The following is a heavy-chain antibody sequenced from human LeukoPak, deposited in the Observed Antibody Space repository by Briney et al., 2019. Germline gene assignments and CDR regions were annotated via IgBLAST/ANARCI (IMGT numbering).Heavy chain of an antibody. V-gene: IGHV4-39*01. CDR2: IYYSGIT. D-gene: IGHD6-13*01. Sequence: SETLSLTCTVSGVSISSISYHWGWIRQPPGKGLEWIGSIYYSGITYYNPSLKSRVTISVDTSNNQYSLKLSSVTAAETAVYYCARHASSSWYDVEDLNWFDPWGEGNLVTVSS. J-gene: IGHJ5*02. CDR3: ARHASSSWYDVEDLNWFDP. CDR1: GVSISSISYH.